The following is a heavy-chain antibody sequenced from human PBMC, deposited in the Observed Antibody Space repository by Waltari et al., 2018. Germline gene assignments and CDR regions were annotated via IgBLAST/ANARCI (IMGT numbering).Heavy chain of an antibody. J-gene: IGHJ4*02. CDR2: IWYDGSNK. CDR3: ARDRLRYSSSSSPFDY. CDR1: GFTFSSYG. Sequence: QVQLVESGGGVVQPGRSLRLSCAASGFTFSSYGLHWVRQAPGKGLAWVAVIWYDGSNKYYADSVKGRFTISRDNSKNTLYLQMNSLRAEDTAVYYCARDRLRYSSSSSPFDYWGQGTLVTVSS. V-gene: IGHV3-33*01. D-gene: IGHD6-6*01.